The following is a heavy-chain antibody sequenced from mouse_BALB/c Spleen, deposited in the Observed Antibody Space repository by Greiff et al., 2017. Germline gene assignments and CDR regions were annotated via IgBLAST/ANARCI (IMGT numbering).Heavy chain of an antibody. CDR3: ARNNYGSSYDAMDY. V-gene: IGHV1S56*01. D-gene: IGHD1-1*01. Sequence: QVQLQQSGPELVKPGASVRISCKASGYTFTSYYIHWVKQRPGQGLEWIGWIYPGNVNTKYNEKFKGKATLTADKSSSTAYMQLSSLTSEDSAVYFCARNNYGSSYDAMDYWGQGTSVTVSS. CDR1: GYTFTSYY. J-gene: IGHJ4*01. CDR2: IYPGNVNT.